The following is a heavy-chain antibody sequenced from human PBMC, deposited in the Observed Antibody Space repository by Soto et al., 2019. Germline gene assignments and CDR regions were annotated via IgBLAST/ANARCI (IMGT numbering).Heavy chain of an antibody. V-gene: IGHV3-23*01. Sequence: EVQLLESGGGLVRPGGSLRLSCAASGFTFSTYAMSWVRQAPGKGLEWVSGISGSGGSTYYGDSVKGRFTISRDNSKNTLYLQLNSLRADDTAVYYCAKDPRYCRVTSCYWGYYDMHVWGKGTTVTVSS. J-gene: IGHJ6*03. D-gene: IGHD2-2*01. CDR2: ISGSGGST. CDR3: AKDPRYCRVTSCYWGYYDMHV. CDR1: GFTFSTYA.